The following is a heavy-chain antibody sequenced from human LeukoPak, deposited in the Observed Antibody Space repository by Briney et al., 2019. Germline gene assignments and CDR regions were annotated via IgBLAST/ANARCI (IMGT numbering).Heavy chain of an antibody. CDR1: GFTFSSYC. V-gene: IGHV3-21*01. J-gene: IGHJ4*02. D-gene: IGHD5-18*01. CDR3: ASSVYSSGPAAYYFDY. Sequence: GGSLRLSCAASGFTFSSYCMHWVRQAPGQGLEWVSSISSRSSDTYYADSVKGRFTISRDNAKNSVYLQMNSLRAEDPAVYYCASSVYSSGPAAYYFDYWGQGTLVTVSS. CDR2: ISSRSSDT.